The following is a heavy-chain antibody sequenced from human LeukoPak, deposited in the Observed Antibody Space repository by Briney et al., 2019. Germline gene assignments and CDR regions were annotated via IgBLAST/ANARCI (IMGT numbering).Heavy chain of an antibody. D-gene: IGHD2/OR15-2a*01. CDR1: GFTFSTYW. CDR3: ARGIGDY. J-gene: IGHJ4*02. Sequence: GGSLRLSCAASGFTFSTYWISWVRQAPGKGLEWVAHIKPDGSEKYYLDSVKGRFTISRDNAGNSLYLQMSSLGAEDTAVYYCARGIGDYWGQGTLVTASS. V-gene: IGHV3-7*01. CDR2: IKPDGSEK.